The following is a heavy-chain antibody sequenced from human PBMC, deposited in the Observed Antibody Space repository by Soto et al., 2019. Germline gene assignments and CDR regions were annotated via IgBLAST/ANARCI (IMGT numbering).Heavy chain of an antibody. Sequence: QVQLVQSGAEVKKPGASVKVSFTASGYTLTSYGISWVRQAPGQGLEWMGWINAYNGNTNYAQKLQGRVTMTTDTSTSTAYMEMRSLRSDDTAVFYCARDPVAGTYFDYWGQGTLVTVSS. V-gene: IGHV1-18*01. J-gene: IGHJ4*02. CDR2: INAYNGNT. CDR3: ARDPVAGTYFDY. CDR1: GYTLTSYG. D-gene: IGHD6-19*01.